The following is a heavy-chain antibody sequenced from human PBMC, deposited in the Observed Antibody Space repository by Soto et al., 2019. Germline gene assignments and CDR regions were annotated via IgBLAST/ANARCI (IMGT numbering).Heavy chain of an antibody. CDR1: GGTSSDYA. J-gene: IGHJ3*01. V-gene: IGHV1-69*01. CDR3: AGSFKYGSGTFDALDV. Sequence: QVLLVQSGTEVKKPGSSVKVSCQASGGTSSDYALTWVRQAPGQGLEWMGGIIHIFGTANYAQMFQGRVSITADESSSTAYMELSSLKSEDTAVYYCAGSFKYGSGTFDALDVWGHGTMVMVSS. D-gene: IGHD3-10*01. CDR2: IIHIFGTA.